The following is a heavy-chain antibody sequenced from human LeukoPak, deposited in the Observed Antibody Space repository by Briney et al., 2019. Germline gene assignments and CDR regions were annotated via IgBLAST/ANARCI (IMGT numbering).Heavy chain of an antibody. CDR1: GGSFSSYY. Sequence: SETLSLTCAVYGGSFSSYYWGWIRQPPGKGLEWIGSIYYSGSTYYNPSLKSRATISVDTSKNQFSLKLSSVTAADTAVYYCARSGYYYDSSGQADYWGQGTLVTVSS. V-gene: IGHV4-39*01. J-gene: IGHJ4*02. CDR2: IYYSGST. D-gene: IGHD3-22*01. CDR3: ARSGYYYDSSGQADY.